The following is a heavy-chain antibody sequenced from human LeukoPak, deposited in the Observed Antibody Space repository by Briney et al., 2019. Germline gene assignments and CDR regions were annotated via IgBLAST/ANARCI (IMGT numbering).Heavy chain of an antibody. V-gene: IGHV3-15*01. CDR2: IRSKAYGGTT. Sequence: PGGSLRLSCAASGLTFSSAWMTWVRLAPGRGLEWVGRIRSKAYGGTTDYAEPVKGRFIISRDDSENTVYLQMNSLKTEDTGDYYCTTVGVYYYDHRGQGTRVTVSS. D-gene: IGHD3-10*01. J-gene: IGHJ5*02. CDR3: TTVGVYYYDH. CDR1: GLTFSSAW.